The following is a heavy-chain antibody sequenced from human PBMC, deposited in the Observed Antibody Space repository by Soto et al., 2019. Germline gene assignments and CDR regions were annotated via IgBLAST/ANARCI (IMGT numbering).Heavy chain of an antibody. CDR2: ISGSGRTI. D-gene: IGHD3-22*01. Sequence: EVQLVESGGGLVQPGGSLRLSCEASGFTFSNYAMNWVRQAPGKGLEWVSYISGSGRTIYYADSVKGRFTISRDSAKKSLFLQMNSLSAEDTALYYCARGDDNSGYYYAFDSWGQGTPVTVSS. CDR3: ARGDDNSGYYYAFDS. J-gene: IGHJ4*02. V-gene: IGHV3-48*03. CDR1: GFTFSNYA.